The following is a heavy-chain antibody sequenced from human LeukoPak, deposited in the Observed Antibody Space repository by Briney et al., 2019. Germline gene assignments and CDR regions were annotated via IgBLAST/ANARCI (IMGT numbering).Heavy chain of an antibody. Sequence: PGGSLRLSCAASGFTFSSYSINWVRQAPGKGLEWVSSISSSSSYIYYADSVKGRFTISRDNAKNSLYLQMNSLRAEDTAVYYCAREDFWSGYPLYYFDYWGQGTLVTVSS. CDR2: ISSSSSYI. J-gene: IGHJ4*02. CDR3: AREDFWSGYPLYYFDY. V-gene: IGHV3-21*01. D-gene: IGHD3-3*01. CDR1: GFTFSSYS.